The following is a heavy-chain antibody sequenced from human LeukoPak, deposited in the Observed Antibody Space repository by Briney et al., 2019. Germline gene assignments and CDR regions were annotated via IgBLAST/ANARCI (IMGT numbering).Heavy chain of an antibody. CDR3: ERDPRGSGSRDYGMDV. J-gene: IGHJ6*02. CDR1: VYTFSING. CDR2: ISATGGTI. Sequence: PGGSLRLSCAASVYTFSINGMNWVRQAPGKGREWVSYISATGGTIYYTDSVKGRFTIYRDNAKNSLYLQMNSLRAEDTAVYYCERDPRGSGSRDYGMDVWGQGTTVTVSS. D-gene: IGHD3-10*01. V-gene: IGHV3-48*04.